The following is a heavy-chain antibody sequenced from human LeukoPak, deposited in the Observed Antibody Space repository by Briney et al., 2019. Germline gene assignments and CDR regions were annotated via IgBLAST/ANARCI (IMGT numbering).Heavy chain of an antibody. J-gene: IGHJ6*02. CDR2: IYYSGST. V-gene: IGHV4-59*01. CDR1: AGSISSYY. Sequence: PSETLSLTCTVPAGSISSYYWSWIRQPPRKGLEWVGYIYYSGSTNYNPSLKSRVTISVDTSKNQFSLKLSSVTAADTAVYYCARVSGEKSLMRYYYYYGMDVWGQGTTVTVSS. D-gene: IGHD3-10*01. CDR3: ARVSGEKSLMRYYYYYGMDV.